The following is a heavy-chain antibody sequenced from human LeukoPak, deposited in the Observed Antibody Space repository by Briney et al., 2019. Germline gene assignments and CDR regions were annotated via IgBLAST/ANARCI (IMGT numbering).Heavy chain of an antibody. V-gene: IGHV3-7*01. J-gene: IGHJ4*02. CDR2: INEDGGVK. Sequence: GGSLRLSCAASGFTLSTYWMTWVRQAPGKGLEWVANINEDGGVKHYVDSVKGRFTISRDNAKNSLYLQMNSLRAEDTAVYYCAREPYYDFWSGYYRAFDYWGQGTLVTVSS. CDR1: GFTLSTYW. CDR3: AREPYYDFWSGYYRAFDY. D-gene: IGHD3-3*01.